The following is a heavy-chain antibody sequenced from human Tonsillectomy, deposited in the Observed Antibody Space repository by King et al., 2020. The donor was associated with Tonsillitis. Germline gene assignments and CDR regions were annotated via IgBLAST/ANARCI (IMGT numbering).Heavy chain of an antibody. CDR1: GFTFSSYA. CDR3: AKREGAFDI. J-gene: IGHJ3*02. V-gene: IGHV3-23*04. Sequence: VQLVESVGGLVQPGGSLRLSCAASGFTFSSYAMSWVPHAPGKGLWWVSVISGGGGTAYYADSVQGRFTSSRDNSKNTLYLQMNSLRAEDTAVYYCAKREGAFDIWGQGTMVTVSS. CDR2: ISGGGGTA.